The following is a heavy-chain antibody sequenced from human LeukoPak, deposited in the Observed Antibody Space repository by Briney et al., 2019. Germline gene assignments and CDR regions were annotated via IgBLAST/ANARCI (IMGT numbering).Heavy chain of an antibody. V-gene: IGHV1-18*01. CDR3: ARRGRGSGYSYTDV. J-gene: IGHJ6*04. D-gene: IGHD3-16*01. Sequence: ASVKVSCKASGYTFTSYGISWVRQAPGQGLEWMGWISAYNGNTNYAQKLQGRVTTTTDTSTSTAYMELRSLRSDDTAVYYCARRGRGSGYSYTDVWGKGTTVTVSS. CDR2: ISAYNGNT. CDR1: GYTFTSYG.